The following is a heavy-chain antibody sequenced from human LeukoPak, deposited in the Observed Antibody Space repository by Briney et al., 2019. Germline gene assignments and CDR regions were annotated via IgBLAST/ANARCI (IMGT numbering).Heavy chain of an antibody. J-gene: IGHJ4*02. V-gene: IGHV4-34*01. D-gene: IGHD3-3*01. CDR3: ATGLRFLKCLEEDTYFDY. Sequence: SETLSLTCAVYGGSFSGYYWSWIRQPPGKGLEWIGQINHSGSTNYNPSLKSRVTISVDTSKNQFSLKLSSVTAADTAVYYCATGLRFLKCLEEDTYFDYWGQGTLVTVSS. CDR1: GGSFSGYY. CDR2: INHSGST.